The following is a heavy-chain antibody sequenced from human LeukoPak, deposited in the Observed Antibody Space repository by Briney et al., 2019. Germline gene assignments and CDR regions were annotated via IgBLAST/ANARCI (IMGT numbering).Heavy chain of an antibody. D-gene: IGHD2-21*02. Sequence: SGTLSLTCAVYGGSFSGYYWSWIRQPPGKGLEWIGEINHSGSTNYNPSLKSRVTISVDTSKNQFSLKLSSVTAADTAVYYCARTRWGVTQRSYFDYWGQGTLVTVSS. J-gene: IGHJ4*02. CDR1: GGSFSGYY. V-gene: IGHV4-34*01. CDR3: ARTRWGVTQRSYFDY. CDR2: INHSGST.